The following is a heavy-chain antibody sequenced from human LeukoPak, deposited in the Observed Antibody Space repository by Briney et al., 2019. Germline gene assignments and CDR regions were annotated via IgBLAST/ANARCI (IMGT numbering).Heavy chain of an antibody. V-gene: IGHV3-7*01. CDR2: TNQDGSEK. CDR3: ARDPRIYCSGGSCSRGIDY. J-gene: IGHJ4*02. D-gene: IGHD2-15*01. CDR1: GFTFSSYW. Sequence: GGSLRLSCAPSGFTFSSYWMSWVRQAPGKGLEWVANTNQDGSEKYYVDSVKGRFTISRDNAKKSLDLQMNSRRAEDTAVYYCARDPRIYCSGGSCSRGIDYWGQGTLVTVSS.